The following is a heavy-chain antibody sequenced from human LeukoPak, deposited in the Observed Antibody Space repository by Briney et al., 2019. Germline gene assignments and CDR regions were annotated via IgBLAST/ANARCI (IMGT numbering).Heavy chain of an antibody. J-gene: IGHJ3*02. CDR1: GFTVSGDY. CDR3: ARSGSACSRYGSFDI. Sequence: GGSLRLSCAASGFTVSGDYMSWVRQAPGKGLEWVSVIYTDDTKYYADSVKGRFTISRDNSKNTLHLQMNSLRTEDTAVYYCARSGSACSRYGSFDIWGQGTMVTVSS. CDR2: IYTDDTK. V-gene: IGHV3-66*02. D-gene: IGHD2-15*01.